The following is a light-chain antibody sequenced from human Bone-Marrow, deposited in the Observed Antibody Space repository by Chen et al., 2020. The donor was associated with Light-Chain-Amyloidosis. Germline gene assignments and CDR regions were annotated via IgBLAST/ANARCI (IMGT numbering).Light chain of an antibody. CDR2: RNN. CDR1: SSNIGSNY. CDR3: AAWDGSRSGWV. Sequence: QSVLTQPPSASGTPGQRVTISCSGSSSNIGSNYVYWYQQLPGTAPKLLIYRNNQRPSGVPDRFSGSKSGTSASLAISGLRSEDEADYYCAAWDGSRSGWVFGGGTKLTVL. J-gene: IGLJ3*02. V-gene: IGLV1-47*01.